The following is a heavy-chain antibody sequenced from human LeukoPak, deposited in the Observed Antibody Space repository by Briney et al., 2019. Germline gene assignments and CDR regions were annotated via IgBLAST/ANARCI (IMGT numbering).Heavy chain of an antibody. J-gene: IGHJ4*02. CDR3: ARGGGVFDY. D-gene: IGHD2-8*02. CDR1: GGSISNYY. CDR2: IYYSGTT. V-gene: IGHV4-59*01. Sequence: SETLSLTCSVSGGSISNYYWSWIRQPPGKGLEWIGYIYYSGTTNYNPSLKSRVTISVATSKGQFSLKLNSVTAADTAVYYCARGGGVFDYWGQGTLVTVSS.